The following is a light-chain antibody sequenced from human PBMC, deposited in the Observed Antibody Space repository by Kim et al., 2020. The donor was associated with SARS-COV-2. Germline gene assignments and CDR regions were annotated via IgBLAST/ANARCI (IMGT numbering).Light chain of an antibody. J-gene: IGKJ1*01. Sequence: DIQMTQSPSSLSASVGDRVNITCRASETISNYLNWYQQRPGKAPNLLIYAASSLQSGDPSRFSGSGSGTDFTLTISSLQPEDFAAYYCQQSYSTPWTFGQGTKVDIK. V-gene: IGKV1-39*01. CDR2: AAS. CDR3: QQSYSTPWT. CDR1: ETISNY.